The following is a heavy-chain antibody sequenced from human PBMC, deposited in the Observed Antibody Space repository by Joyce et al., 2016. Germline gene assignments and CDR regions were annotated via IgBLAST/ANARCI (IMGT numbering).Heavy chain of an antibody. Sequence: QVQLVESGGGVVQPGRSLRVSCAASGFTFSSSGMHWVRQSPGKGLWWVAVISFDGTYENYADSVKGRFTISRDNSENTLYLQMNSLRGDDTAVYYCAREGSGVALDSFDYWGQGILVTVSS. V-gene: IGHV3-30*03. CDR1: GFTFSSSG. CDR3: AREGSGVALDSFDY. CDR2: ISFDGTYE. D-gene: IGHD5-12*01. J-gene: IGHJ4*02.